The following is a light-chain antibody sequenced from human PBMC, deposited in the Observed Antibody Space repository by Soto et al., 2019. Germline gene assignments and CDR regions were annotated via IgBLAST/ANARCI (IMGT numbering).Light chain of an antibody. Sequence: EIVLTQSPGTLSVSPGERATLSCRASQSIRNNYLAWYEQKPGQAPRLLIYDASSRATGIPDSFSGSGSGTDFTLTISRLEPEDFAVYYCQQYGDSRTFGQGTRVEI. J-gene: IGKJ1*01. CDR1: QSIRNNY. V-gene: IGKV3-20*01. CDR2: DAS. CDR3: QQYGDSRT.